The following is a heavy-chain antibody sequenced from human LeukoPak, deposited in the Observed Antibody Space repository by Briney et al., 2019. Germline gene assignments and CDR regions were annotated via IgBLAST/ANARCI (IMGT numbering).Heavy chain of an antibody. Sequence: KTSETLSLTCTVSGGSISSSTYYWGWVRQPPGKGLEWIGSISYSGSTYYNPSLNSRVTMSVDTSKNQFSLKLSSVTAADTAVFYCARLTVTGSGRGYFDYWGQGTLVTVSS. CDR1: GGSISSSTYY. V-gene: IGHV4-39*01. CDR2: ISYSGST. D-gene: IGHD3-10*01. CDR3: ARLTVTGSGRGYFDY. J-gene: IGHJ4*02.